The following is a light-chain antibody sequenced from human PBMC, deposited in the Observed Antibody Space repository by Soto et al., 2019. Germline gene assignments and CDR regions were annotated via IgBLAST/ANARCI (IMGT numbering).Light chain of an antibody. CDR1: QSVSSSY. J-gene: IGKJ2*01. Sequence: EIVLTQSPGNLSLSPGERATLSCRASQSVSSSYLACYQQKPGQAPRLLIYGASSRATGIPDRFSGSGSGTDFTLTISRLEPEDFAVYYCQQYGSSPRTFGQGTKLEIK. CDR3: QQYGSSPRT. V-gene: IGKV3-20*01. CDR2: GAS.